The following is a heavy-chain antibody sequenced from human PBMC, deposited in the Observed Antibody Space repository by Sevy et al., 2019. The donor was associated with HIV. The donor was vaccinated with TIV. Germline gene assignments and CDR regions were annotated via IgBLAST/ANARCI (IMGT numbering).Heavy chain of an antibody. CDR1: GLSVSDNY. V-gene: IGHV3-66*01. D-gene: IGHD3-22*01. CDR3: ARDRYYDASGYYYYYYGMDV. Sequence: GGSLRLSCAASGLSVSDNYMNWVRQAPGKGLELVSVIYSDGRTYYAASVKGRFTISRDNPKNTLYLHMNNLRPEDTAVYYCARDRYYDASGYYYYYYGMDVWGQGTTVTVSS. CDR2: IYSDGRT. J-gene: IGHJ6*02.